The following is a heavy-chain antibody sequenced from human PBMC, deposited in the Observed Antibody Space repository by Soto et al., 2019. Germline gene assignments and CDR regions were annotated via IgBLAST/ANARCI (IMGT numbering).Heavy chain of an antibody. CDR1: GGSISSGGYY. Sequence: QVQLQESGPGLVKPSQTLSLTCTVSGGSISSGGYYWSWIRLHPGKGLEWIGYIYYSGSTYYNPSLKSRVTISVDTSKNQFSLKLSSVTAADTAVYYCARDLVSYYYDSSGHYYYYGMDVWGQGTTVTVSS. V-gene: IGHV4-31*03. D-gene: IGHD3-22*01. CDR3: ARDLVSYYYDSSGHYYYYGMDV. CDR2: IYYSGST. J-gene: IGHJ6*02.